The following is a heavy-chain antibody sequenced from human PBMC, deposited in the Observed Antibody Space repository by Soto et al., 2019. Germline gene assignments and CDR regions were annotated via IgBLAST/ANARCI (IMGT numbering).Heavy chain of an antibody. D-gene: IGHD2-8*01. V-gene: IGHV1-18*04. CDR3: ARDDCTNGVCYIGY. CDR2: INAYNGYT. J-gene: IGHJ4*02. Sequence: ASVKVSCKASGYSFISYGINWVRQAPGQGLEWIGWINAYNGYTNYAQKLQGRVTLTADTSTSTAYMELRSLRSDDTAVYFCARDDCTNGVCYIGYWGQGTLVTVSS. CDR1: GYSFISYG.